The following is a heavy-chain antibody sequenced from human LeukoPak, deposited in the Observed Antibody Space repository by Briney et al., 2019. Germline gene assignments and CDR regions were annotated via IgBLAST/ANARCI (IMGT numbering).Heavy chain of an antibody. D-gene: IGHD6-19*01. CDR3: TRVPSVAVPASHRGFDP. Sequence: SETLSLTCAVYGGSLSGYCWTWIRQPPGKGLEWIGEITRNGGTNYNPSLKSRVTMSVDTSKNQFSLKLSPLTAADTAVYFCTRVPSVAVPASHRGFDPWGQGALVTVSS. V-gene: IGHV4-34*01. CDR2: ITRNGGT. CDR1: GGSLSGYC. J-gene: IGHJ5*02.